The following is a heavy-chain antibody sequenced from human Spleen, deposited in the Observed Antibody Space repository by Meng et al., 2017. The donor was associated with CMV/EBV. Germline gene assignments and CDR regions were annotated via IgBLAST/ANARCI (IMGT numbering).Heavy chain of an antibody. Sequence: KVSCKGSGYSFTSYWIGWVRQMPGKGLEWMGIIYPGDSDTRYSPSFQGQVTISADKSISTAYLQWSSLKTSDTAMYYCAKTGPLLGYCSGGNCYFDAFDDWGQGTMVTVSS. V-gene: IGHV5-51*01. CDR1: GYSFTSYW. CDR3: AKTGPLLGYCSGGNCYFDAFDD. J-gene: IGHJ3*01. D-gene: IGHD2-15*01. CDR2: IYPGDSDT.